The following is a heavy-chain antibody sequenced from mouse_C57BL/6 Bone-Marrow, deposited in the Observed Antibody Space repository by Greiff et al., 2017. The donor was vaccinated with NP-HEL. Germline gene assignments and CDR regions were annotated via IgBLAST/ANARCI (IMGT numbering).Heavy chain of an antibody. CDR3: TYGDYYYAMDY. CDR2: IYPGNSDT. CDR1: GFTFTSYW. Sequence: VHVKQSGTVLARPGASVKMSCKTSGFTFTSYWMHWVKQRPGQGLEWIGAIYPGNSDTSYNQKFKGKAKLAAVTSASTAYIELSSLTNEDSAVYYCTYGDYYYAMDYWGQGTSVTVSS. D-gene: IGHD2-13*01. J-gene: IGHJ4*01. V-gene: IGHV1-5*01.